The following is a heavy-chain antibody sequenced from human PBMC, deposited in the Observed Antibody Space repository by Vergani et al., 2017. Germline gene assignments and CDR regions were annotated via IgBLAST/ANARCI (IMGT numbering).Heavy chain of an antibody. Sequence: VQLLESGGGLVQPGGSLRLSCAASGFTFSDYAMSWVRQAPGKGLEWIGEINHSGTTNYNPSLKSRVTISVDTSKNQFSLKLSSVTAADTAVYYCARDCSGGSCLLQSGYFDYWGQGALVTVSS. J-gene: IGHJ4*02. CDR3: ARDCSGGSCLLQSGYFDY. CDR1: GFTFSDYA. V-gene: IGHV4-34*01. D-gene: IGHD2-15*01. CDR2: INHSGTT.